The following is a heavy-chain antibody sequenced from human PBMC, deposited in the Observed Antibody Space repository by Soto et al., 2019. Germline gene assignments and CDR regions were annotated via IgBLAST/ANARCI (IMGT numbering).Heavy chain of an antibody. CDR2: IDPSDSYT. Sequence: PGESLKISCKGSGYSFTSYLISWVRQIPGKGLEWMGRIDPSDSYTNYSPSFQGHVTISADKSISTAYLQWSSLKASDTAMYYCATPYSGSYYVGAFDIWGQGTMVTVSS. J-gene: IGHJ3*02. D-gene: IGHD1-26*01. CDR1: GYSFTSYL. CDR3: ATPYSGSYYVGAFDI. V-gene: IGHV5-10-1*01.